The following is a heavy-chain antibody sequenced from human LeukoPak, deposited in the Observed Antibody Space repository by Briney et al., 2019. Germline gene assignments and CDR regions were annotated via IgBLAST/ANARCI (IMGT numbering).Heavy chain of an antibody. D-gene: IGHD2-21*02. V-gene: IGHV3-23*01. CDR2: ISGSGGST. CDR1: GFTFSSYA. Sequence: GGSLRLSCAASGFTFSSYAMSWVRQAPGKGLEWVSAISGSGGSTYYADSVKGRFTISRDNSKNTLYLQMNSLRAEDTAVYYCAKDPVVVVTAIHSYWGQEPWSPSPQ. J-gene: IGHJ4*01. CDR3: AKDPVVVVTAIHSY.